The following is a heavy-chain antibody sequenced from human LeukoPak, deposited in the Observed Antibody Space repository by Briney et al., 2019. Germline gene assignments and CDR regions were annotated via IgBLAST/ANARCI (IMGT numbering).Heavy chain of an antibody. CDR1: GGTFSSYA. CDR2: IIPIFGTA. CDR3: ARHNEGIVVVVAALGGMDV. Sequence: ASVKVSCKASGGTFSSYAISWVRQAPGQGLGWMGGIIPIFGTANYAQKFQGRVTITADESTSTAYMELSSLRSEDTAVYYCARHNEGIVVVVAALGGMDVWGQGTTVTVSS. V-gene: IGHV1-69*13. D-gene: IGHD2-15*01. J-gene: IGHJ6*02.